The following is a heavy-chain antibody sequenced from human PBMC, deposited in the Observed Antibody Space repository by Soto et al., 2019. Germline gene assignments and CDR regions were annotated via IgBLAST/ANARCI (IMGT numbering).Heavy chain of an antibody. CDR2: IYPGDSDT. CDR3: ARRYSSGCYWFDP. Sequence: GEFMKICNKGAGDSCTNYWIGWMRQMTGKGLEWRGIIYPGDSDTRYSPSFQGQVTISAHKTISTAYLQWSSLKASDTALYYCARRYSSGCYWFDPWGQGTLVTVSS. D-gene: IGHD6-19*01. V-gene: IGHV5-51*01. CDR1: GDSCTNYW. J-gene: IGHJ5*02.